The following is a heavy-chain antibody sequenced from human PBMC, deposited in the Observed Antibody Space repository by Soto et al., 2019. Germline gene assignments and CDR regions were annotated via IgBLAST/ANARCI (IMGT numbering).Heavy chain of an antibody. J-gene: IGHJ4*02. CDR1: GFSLSNARMG. V-gene: IGHV2-26*01. D-gene: IGHD2-8*01. CDR3: ARIMVWAPYYFDY. Sequence: QVTLKESGPVLVKPTETLTLTCTVSGFSLSNARMGVSWIRQPPGKALEWLAHIFSNDEKSYSTSLKSRLTXSXDXXKSQVVLTMTNMDPVDTATYYCARIMVWAPYYFDYWGQGTLVTVSS. CDR2: IFSNDEK.